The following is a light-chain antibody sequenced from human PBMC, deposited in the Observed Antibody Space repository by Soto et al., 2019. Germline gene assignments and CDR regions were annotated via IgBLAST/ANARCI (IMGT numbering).Light chain of an antibody. CDR3: QHYVSSPWT. CDR2: GVS. J-gene: IGKJ1*01. V-gene: IGKV3-20*01. Sequence: EIVLTQSPGTLSLSPGERATLSCRASQSVSSNYLAWYQHRPGQAPRVLIYGVSSRAPGVPDRFSGSGSGTDFTLTISRLEPEDFAVYYCQHYVSSPWTFGQGTKVDIK. CDR1: QSVSSNY.